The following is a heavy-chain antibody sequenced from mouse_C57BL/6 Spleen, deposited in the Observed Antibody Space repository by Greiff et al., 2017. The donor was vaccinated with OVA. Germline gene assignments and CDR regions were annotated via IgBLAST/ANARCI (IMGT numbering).Heavy chain of an antibody. V-gene: IGHV1-42*01. CDR1: GYSFTGYY. CDR2: INPSTGGT. J-gene: IGHJ1*03. Sequence: VQLQQSGPELVKPGASVKISCKASGYSFTGYYMNWVKQSPEKSLEWIGEINPSTGGTTYNQKFKAKATLTVDKSSSTAYMQLKSLTSEDSAVYYCARSRGEGWYFGVWGTGTTVTVSS. D-gene: IGHD3-1*01. CDR3: ARSRGEGWYFGV.